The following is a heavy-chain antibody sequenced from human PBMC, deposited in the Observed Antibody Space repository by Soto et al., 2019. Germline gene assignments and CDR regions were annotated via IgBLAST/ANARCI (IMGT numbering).Heavy chain of an antibody. CDR1: GFTFSSHA. D-gene: IGHD1-26*01. CDR2: MGNDGITT. CDR3: AKEFQWELHAFDI. J-gene: IGHJ3*02. V-gene: IGHV3-30*02. Sequence: GGSLRLSCGVSGFTFSSHAMSWVRQAPGKGLEWVAVMGNDGITTFYADSVKGRFTISRDNSKNTLFLQMNSLRADDTAVYYCAKEFQWELHAFDIWGQGTMVTVSS.